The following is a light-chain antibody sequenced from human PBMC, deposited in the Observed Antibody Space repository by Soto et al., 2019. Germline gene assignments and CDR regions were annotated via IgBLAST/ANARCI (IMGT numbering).Light chain of an antibody. V-gene: IGKV3-20*01. CDR3: QQYGSSGT. J-gene: IGKJ1*01. CDR1: QSVDSNY. CDR2: GAS. Sequence: EIVLTQSPGTLSLSPGARATLSCRASQSVDSNYLAWYQHKPGQAPRLLIYGASTRATGIPDRFSGSGSGTDFTLTISRLEPEDFAVYYCQQYGSSGTFGQGTKVDIK.